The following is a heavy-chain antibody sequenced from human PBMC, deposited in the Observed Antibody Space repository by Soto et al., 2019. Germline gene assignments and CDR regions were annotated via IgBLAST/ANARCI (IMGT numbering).Heavy chain of an antibody. CDR1: GDSISRIDYY. CDR3: AREGGSYDSGGYLIRGAFDI. V-gene: IGHV4-31*03. Sequence: QVQLQESGPGLVKPSQTLSLTCSVSGDSISRIDYYWTWIRQHPEKGLEWIGNIYFRGNTYYSPAPESRLIISVDTSKNQFSLKLTSVTAADTAVYYCAREGGSYDSGGYLIRGAFDIWGQGTMVTVSS. D-gene: IGHD3-22*01. J-gene: IGHJ3*02. CDR2: IYFRGNT.